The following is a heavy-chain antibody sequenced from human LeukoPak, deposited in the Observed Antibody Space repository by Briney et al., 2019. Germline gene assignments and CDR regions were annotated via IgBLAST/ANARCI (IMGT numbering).Heavy chain of an antibody. Sequence: GASVKVSCKASGYTFTSYGISWVRQAPGQGLEWMGWISAYNGNTNYAQKLQGRVTMTTDTSTRTAYMELRSLRADDTAVFYCARDSRDKQDIVLGPAADNWFDPWGQGTLVTVSS. CDR2: ISAYNGNT. V-gene: IGHV1-18*01. CDR1: GYTFTSYG. D-gene: IGHD2-2*01. J-gene: IGHJ5*02. CDR3: ARDSRDKQDIVLGPAADNWFDP.